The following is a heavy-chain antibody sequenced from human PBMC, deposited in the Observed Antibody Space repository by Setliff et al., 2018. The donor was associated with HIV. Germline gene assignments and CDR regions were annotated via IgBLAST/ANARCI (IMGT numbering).Heavy chain of an antibody. V-gene: IGHV4-38-2*01. D-gene: IGHD3-16*01. CDR1: GYSISSGYY. J-gene: IGHJ5*02. CDR3: ARSGGPTFDP. Sequence: PSETLSLTCAVSGYSISSGYYWGWIRQPPGKGLEWIGSIYYSGSTNYNPSLKSRVTVSVDTSKNQFSLKLNSVTAADTAVYYCARSGGPTFDPWGQGTLVTVSS. CDR2: IYYSGST.